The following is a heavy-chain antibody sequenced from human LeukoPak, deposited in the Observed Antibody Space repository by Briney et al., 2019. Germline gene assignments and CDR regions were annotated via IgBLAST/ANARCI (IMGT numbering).Heavy chain of an antibody. CDR1: GDTFSSYG. Sequence: SVKVSCKASGDTFSSYGFSWVRQAPGQGLEWMGRIIPILDMPTYTQKFRDRVTITADKSTSTVYMEVRSLTSEDTAVYYCARAHSKGFVSSWDYWGQGTLVTVSS. CDR2: IIPILDMP. J-gene: IGHJ4*02. D-gene: IGHD6-13*01. V-gene: IGHV1-69*04. CDR3: ARAHSKGFVSSWDY.